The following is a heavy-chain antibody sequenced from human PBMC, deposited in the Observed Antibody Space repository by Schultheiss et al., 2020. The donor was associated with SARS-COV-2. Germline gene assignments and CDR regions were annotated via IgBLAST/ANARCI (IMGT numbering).Heavy chain of an antibody. CDR3: TTEDCSSTSCYRWGDAFDI. J-gene: IGHJ3*02. CDR1: GFTFSSYA. CDR2: IKSKTDGGTT. Sequence: GGSLRLSCAASGFTFSSYAMSWVRQAPGKGLEWVGRIKSKTDGGTTDYAAPVKGRFTISRDDSKNTLYLQMNSLKTEDTAVYYCTTEDCSSTSCYRWGDAFDIWGQGTMVTVSS. V-gene: IGHV3-15*01. D-gene: IGHD2-2*02.